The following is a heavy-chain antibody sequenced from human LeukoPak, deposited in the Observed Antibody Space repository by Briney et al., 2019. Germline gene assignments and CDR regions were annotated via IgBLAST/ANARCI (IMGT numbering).Heavy chain of an antibody. CDR3: AAGDKRPIELDY. Sequence: SETLSPTCTVSGGSISPYYCTWIRQSPGRGLEWIGYFLYSGSTNINPSLKGRVAVSVDTSKNQCSLKLTSVTAADTAVYYCAAGDKRPIELDYWGQGTLVTVSP. V-gene: IGHV4-59*01. CDR1: GGSISPYY. CDR2: FLYSGST. J-gene: IGHJ4*02. D-gene: IGHD2/OR15-2a*01.